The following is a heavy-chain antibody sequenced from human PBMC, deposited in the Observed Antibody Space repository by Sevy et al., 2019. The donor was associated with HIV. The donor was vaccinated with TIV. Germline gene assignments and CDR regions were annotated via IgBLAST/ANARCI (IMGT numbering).Heavy chain of an antibody. Sequence: SETLSLTCTVSGDSINNGDYYWSWIRQHPGKGLEWIGKIYYTGTTYYNRSLKSRLRISVERSENTLSLSLRSVTAADTAVYYCARTTVTTLSSARNNWFDPWGQGTLVTVSS. J-gene: IGHJ5*02. CDR1: GDSINNGDYY. CDR3: ARTTVTTLSSARNNWFDP. D-gene: IGHD4-4*01. CDR2: IYYTGTT. V-gene: IGHV4-31*03.